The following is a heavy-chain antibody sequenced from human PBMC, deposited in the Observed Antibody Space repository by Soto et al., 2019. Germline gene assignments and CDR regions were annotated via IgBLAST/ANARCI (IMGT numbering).Heavy chain of an antibody. V-gene: IGHV4-39*01. CDR1: GGSISSSNFY. Sequence: QLQLQESGPGLVKPSETLSLTCAVSGGSISSSNFYWGWFRQPPGKGLEWIGSIHYGGSTYYNPSLKSRVTISVDTSKNQFSLNLGSVTAADTAVYYCAKDASCYSCGAWGQGALVTVSS. J-gene: IGHJ4*02. D-gene: IGHD2-15*01. CDR2: IHYGGST. CDR3: AKDASCYSCGA.